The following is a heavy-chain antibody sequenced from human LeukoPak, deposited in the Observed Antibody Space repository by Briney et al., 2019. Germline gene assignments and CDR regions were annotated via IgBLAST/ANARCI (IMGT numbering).Heavy chain of an antibody. V-gene: IGHV4-61*02. D-gene: IGHD4-17*01. CDR3: ARGRYGDYVNYYYMDV. J-gene: IGHJ6*03. CDR2: IYTSGST. Sequence: PSETLSLTCTVSGGSISSGSYYWSWIRQPAGKGLEWIGRIYTSGSTNYNPSLKSRVTISVDTSKNQFSLKLSSVTAADTAVYYCARGRYGDYVNYYYMDVWGKGTTVTVSS. CDR1: GGSISSGSYY.